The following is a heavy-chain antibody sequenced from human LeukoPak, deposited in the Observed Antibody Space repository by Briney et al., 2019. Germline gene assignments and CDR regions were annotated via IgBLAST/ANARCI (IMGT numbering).Heavy chain of an antibody. Sequence: ASVKVSCKASVYTFTGYYMHWVRQAPGQGLGWMGWINPNSGGTNYAQKFQGRVTMTRDTSISTAYMELSRLRSDDTAVYYCARAGSKAARSYYYYMDVWGKGTTVTVSS. D-gene: IGHD6-6*01. CDR1: VYTFTGYY. V-gene: IGHV1-2*02. CDR2: INPNSGGT. CDR3: ARAGSKAARSYYYYMDV. J-gene: IGHJ6*03.